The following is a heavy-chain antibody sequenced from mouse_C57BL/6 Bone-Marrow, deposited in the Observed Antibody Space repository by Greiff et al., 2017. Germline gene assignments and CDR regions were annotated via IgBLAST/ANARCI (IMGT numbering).Heavy chain of an antibody. CDR2: IYPGSGNT. CDR1: GYTFTDYY. CDR3: ASNWYYFDY. J-gene: IGHJ2*01. Sequence: QVHVKQSGAELVRPGASVKLSCKASGYTFTDYYINWVKQRPGQGLEWIARIYPGSGNTYYNEKFKGKATLTAEKSSSTAYMQLSSLTSEDSAVYFCASNWYYFDYWGQGTTLTVSS. V-gene: IGHV1-76*01. D-gene: IGHD4-1*02.